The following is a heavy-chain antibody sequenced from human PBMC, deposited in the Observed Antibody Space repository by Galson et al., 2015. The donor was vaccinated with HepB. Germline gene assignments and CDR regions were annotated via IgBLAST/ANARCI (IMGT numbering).Heavy chain of an antibody. Sequence: SLRLSCAASGFTFSSYAMHWVRQAPGKGLEWVAVISYDGSNKYYADSVKGRFTISRDNSKNTLYLQMNSLRAEDTAVYYCASRCVAPLDYWGQGTLVTVSS. J-gene: IGHJ4*02. D-gene: IGHD4-17*01. V-gene: IGHV3-30-3*01. CDR1: GFTFSSYA. CDR2: ISYDGSNK. CDR3: ASRCVAPLDY.